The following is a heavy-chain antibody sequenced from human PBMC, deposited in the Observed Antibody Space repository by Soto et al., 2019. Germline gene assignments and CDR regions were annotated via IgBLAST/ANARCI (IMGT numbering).Heavy chain of an antibody. CDR1: GGSISSSSYY. D-gene: IGHD6-13*01. CDR3: ASQQLVHYYYGMDV. CDR2: IYYSGST. J-gene: IGHJ6*02. Sequence: QLQLQESGPGLVKPSETLSLTCTVSGGSISSSSYYWGWIRQPPGKGLEWIGSIYYSGSTYYNPSLKSRVPNSVDTSKNRFSLKLSSGTAADTAMYYCASQQLVHYYYGMDVWGQGTTVTVSS. V-gene: IGHV4-39*01.